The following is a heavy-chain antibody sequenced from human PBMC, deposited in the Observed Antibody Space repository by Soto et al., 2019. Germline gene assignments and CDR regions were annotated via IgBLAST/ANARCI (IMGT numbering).Heavy chain of an antibody. D-gene: IGHD3-16*02. Sequence: EVQLLESGGGLVQPGGSLRLSCAASGFSFSTYVMSWVRQAPGTGLEWVATISDSGASTYYADSVKGRVTISSDDSENTLYLLMYSLRADDTAVYYCSNSLYDTILGSYRHPLENWGQGTMVTVSS. CDR1: GFSFSTYV. CDR2: ISDSGAST. V-gene: IGHV3-23*01. J-gene: IGHJ4*02. CDR3: SNSLYDTILGSYRHPLEN.